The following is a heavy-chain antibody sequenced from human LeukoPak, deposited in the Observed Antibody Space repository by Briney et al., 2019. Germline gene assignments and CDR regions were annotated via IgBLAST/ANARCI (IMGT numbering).Heavy chain of an antibody. J-gene: IGHJ3*02. CDR1: GGSFSGYY. CDR2: INHSGST. D-gene: IGHD4-17*01. V-gene: IGHV4-34*01. CDR3: ARGLDYGDYVGDAFDI. Sequence: SETLSLTXAVYGGSFSGYYWSWIRQPPGKGLEWIGEINHSGSTNYNPSLKSRVTISVDTSKNQFSLKLSSVTAADTAVYYCARGLDYGDYVGDAFDIWGQGTMVTVSS.